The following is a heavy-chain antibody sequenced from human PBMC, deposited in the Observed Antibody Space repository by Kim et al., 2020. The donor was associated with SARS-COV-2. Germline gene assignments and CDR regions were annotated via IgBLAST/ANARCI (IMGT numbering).Heavy chain of an antibody. J-gene: IGHJ3*01. D-gene: IGHD2-15*01. CDR3: AGSQVFVCRDGTWYSQRRAGATRVDFTAFDV. Sequence: GGSLRLSCTVSGFTDTNADINWVRLAPGKGLEWVSGVSGNGNDKHYGDSAKGRFIITRDSSKNTVFLQMNSLRAEDTAVYYCAGSQVFVCRDGTWYSQRRAGATRVDFTAFDVWGQGTLVTVSS. CDR2: VSGNGNDK. V-gene: IGHV3-23*01. CDR1: GFTDTNAD.